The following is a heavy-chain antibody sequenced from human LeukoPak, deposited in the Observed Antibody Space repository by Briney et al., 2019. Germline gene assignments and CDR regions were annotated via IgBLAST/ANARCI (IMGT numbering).Heavy chain of an antibody. J-gene: IGHJ6*02. CDR2: IYSSGST. CDR1: GGSIRANY. D-gene: IGHD3-10*01. V-gene: IGHV4-59*01. Sequence: SETLSLTCAAPGGSIRANYWSWIRQPPGQGLEWIRNIYSSGSTNYTPSLKSRVTISVDTSKNQFSLKLSSVTAADTAVYYCARVFYYGSGSYFGYHGMDVWGQGTTVTVSS. CDR3: ARVFYYGSGSYFGYHGMDV.